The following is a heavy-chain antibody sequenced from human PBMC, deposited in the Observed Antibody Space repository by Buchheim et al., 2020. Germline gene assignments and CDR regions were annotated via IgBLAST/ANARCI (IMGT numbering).Heavy chain of an antibody. Sequence: QVQLQQSGPGLVKPSETLSLTCTVSGGSISSYYWSWIRQPPGKGLEWIGYISNSGSTNYNPSLKSRVTISVDASKKQFSLKLSSVTAADTAVYYCARGGDAVAGHFDDWGQGTL. V-gene: IGHV4-59*01. CDR2: ISNSGST. D-gene: IGHD6-19*01. CDR1: GGSISSYY. J-gene: IGHJ4*02. CDR3: ARGGDAVAGHFDD.